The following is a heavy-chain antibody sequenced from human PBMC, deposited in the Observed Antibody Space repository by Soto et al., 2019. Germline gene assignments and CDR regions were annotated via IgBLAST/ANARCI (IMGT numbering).Heavy chain of an antibody. Sequence: GGSLRLSCAASGFTFSSYSMNWVRQAPGKGLEWVSYISSSSSTIYYADSVKGRFTISRDNAKNSLYLQMNSLRDEDTAVYYCARVQPIVGATKDAFDIWGQGTMVTVSS. CDR2: ISSSSSTI. CDR1: GFTFSSYS. CDR3: ARVQPIVGATKDAFDI. V-gene: IGHV3-48*02. J-gene: IGHJ3*02. D-gene: IGHD1-26*01.